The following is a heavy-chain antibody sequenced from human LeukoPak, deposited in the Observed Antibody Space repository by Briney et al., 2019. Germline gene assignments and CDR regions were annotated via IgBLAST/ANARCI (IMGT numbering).Heavy chain of an antibody. CDR3: ARDGDCSGGSCYSSHYYYYMDV. CDR2: ISAYNGNT. CDR1: GYAFTSYG. D-gene: IGHD2-15*01. Sequence: ASVKVSCKASGYAFTSYGISWVRQAPGQGLEWMGWISAYNGNTNYAQKLQGRVTMTTDTSTSTAYMELRSLRSDDTAVYYCARDGDCSGGSCYSSHYYYYMDVWGKGTTVTISS. V-gene: IGHV1-18*01. J-gene: IGHJ6*03.